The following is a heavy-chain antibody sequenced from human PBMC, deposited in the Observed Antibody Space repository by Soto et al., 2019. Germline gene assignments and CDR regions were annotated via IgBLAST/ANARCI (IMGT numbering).Heavy chain of an antibody. D-gene: IGHD2-15*01. V-gene: IGHV3-21*01. J-gene: IGHJ4*02. Sequence: EVQLVESGGGLVKPGGSLRLSCAASGFTFSSYSMNWVRQAPGKGLEWVSSISSSSSYIYYADSVKGRFTISRDNAKNSLYLQMNSLRAEDTAVYYCASATSPEGYCSGGSCYSPILWGQGTLVTVSS. CDR3: ASATSPEGYCSGGSCYSPIL. CDR1: GFTFSSYS. CDR2: ISSSSSYI.